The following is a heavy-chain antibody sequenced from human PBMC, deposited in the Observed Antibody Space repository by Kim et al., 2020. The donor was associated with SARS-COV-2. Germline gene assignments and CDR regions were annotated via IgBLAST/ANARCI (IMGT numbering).Heavy chain of an antibody. CDR3: ASVLLWFGDIP. Sequence: GGSLRLSCAASGFTFSSYAMSWVRQAPGKGLEWVSAISGSGGSTYYADSVKGRFTISRDNSKNTLYLQMNSLRAEDTAVYYCASVLLWFGDIPWGQGTLVTVSS. D-gene: IGHD3-10*01. CDR1: GFTFSSYA. J-gene: IGHJ5*02. V-gene: IGHV3-23*01. CDR2: ISGSGGST.